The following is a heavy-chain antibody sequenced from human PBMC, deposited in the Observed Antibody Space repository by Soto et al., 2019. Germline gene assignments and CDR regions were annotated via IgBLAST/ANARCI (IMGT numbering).Heavy chain of an antibody. Sequence: GGSLRLSCAASGFTFSNFGLRWVRQTPGKGLEWISSISASGFHKFYADSVKGRFTVSRDDSKNTLYLQMNSLTAEDTALYFCAKEMLASISTPYFDYWGQGTLVTVSS. D-gene: IGHD5-12*01. CDR3: AKEMLASISTPYFDY. V-gene: IGHV3-23*01. CDR2: ISASGFHK. J-gene: IGHJ4*02. CDR1: GFTFSNFG.